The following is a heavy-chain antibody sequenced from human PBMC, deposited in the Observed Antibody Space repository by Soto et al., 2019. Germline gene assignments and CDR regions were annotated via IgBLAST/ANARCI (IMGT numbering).Heavy chain of an antibody. CDR1: GRSVSGYY. D-gene: IGHD3-22*01. J-gene: IGHJ4*02. CDR3: ARGGRYDRSGYYPDFDY. CDR2: INHSGST. Sequence: PSETLSLTCAVYGRSVSGYYWSWIRQPPGKGLEWVGEINHSGSTNYNPSLKSRFTISVDTSKNQFSLKLSSVTAADTAVYYCARGGRYDRSGYYPDFDYWGQGTLVTVSS. V-gene: IGHV4-34*01.